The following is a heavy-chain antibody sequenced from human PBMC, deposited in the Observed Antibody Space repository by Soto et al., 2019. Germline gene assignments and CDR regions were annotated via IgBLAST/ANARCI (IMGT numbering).Heavy chain of an antibody. D-gene: IGHD3-10*01. CDR1: GYTFTSYA. CDR3: AYITMVRGVMFVGMDV. J-gene: IGHJ6*02. Sequence: ASVKVSCKASGYTFTSYAMHWVRQAPGQRLEWMGWINAGNGNTKYSQKFQGRVTITRDTSASTAYMELSSLRSEDTAVYYCAYITMVRGVMFVGMDVWGQGTTVTVSS. CDR2: INAGNGNT. V-gene: IGHV1-3*01.